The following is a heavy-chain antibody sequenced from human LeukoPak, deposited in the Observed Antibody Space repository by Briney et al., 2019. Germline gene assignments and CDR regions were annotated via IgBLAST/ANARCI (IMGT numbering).Heavy chain of an antibody. V-gene: IGHV1-69*13. D-gene: IGHD2-2*02. CDR2: IISRFGTA. CDR1: RGTFSSYA. Sequence: SVKVSCKASRGTFSSYAISWVRQAPGQGLEWMGGIISRFGTANYAQKFQGRVTITADESTSTAYMELSSLRSEDTAVYYCARDRPGRYCSSTSCYTASPFDPWGQGTLVTVSS. J-gene: IGHJ5*02. CDR3: ARDRPGRYCSSTSCYTASPFDP.